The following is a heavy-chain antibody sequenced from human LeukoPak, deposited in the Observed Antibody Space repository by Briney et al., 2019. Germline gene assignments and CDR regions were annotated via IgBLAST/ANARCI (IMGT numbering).Heavy chain of an antibody. CDR1: GFTFSSYW. V-gene: IGHV3-74*01. CDR2: IKSDGGT. J-gene: IGHJ1*01. CDR3: ARAPSEIGGYYPEYFRH. D-gene: IGHD3-22*01. Sequence: GGSLRLSCVASGFTFSSYWMHWVRQAPGKGLVWVSRIKSDGGTNYADSVKGRFTISRDNAKNTVSLQMNSLRAEDTGVYCCARAPSEIGGYYPEYFRHWGQGTLVTVSS.